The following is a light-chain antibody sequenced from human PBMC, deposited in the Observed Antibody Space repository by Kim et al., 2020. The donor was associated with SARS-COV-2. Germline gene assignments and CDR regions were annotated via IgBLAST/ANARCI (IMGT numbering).Light chain of an antibody. V-gene: IGLV3-1*01. J-gene: IGLJ2*01. Sequence: VSPGQTASITCSGDKLGDKYACWYPQEPGQSPVLVIYQDSKRPSGIPERFSGSNSGNTATLTISGTQAMDEADYYCQAWDSSTVVFGGGTKLTVL. CDR1: KLGDKY. CDR2: QDS. CDR3: QAWDSSTVV.